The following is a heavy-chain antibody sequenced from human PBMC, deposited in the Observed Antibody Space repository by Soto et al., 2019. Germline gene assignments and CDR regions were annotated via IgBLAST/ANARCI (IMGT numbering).Heavy chain of an antibody. J-gene: IGHJ5*02. D-gene: IGHD3-3*01. Sequence: PSETLSLTCAVYGGSFSGYYGSWIRQPPGEGLEWIGEINHSGSTNYNPALRSRVTISVDTSKNQFSLKLSSVTAADTAVYYCARGGTVTMYYDFWSGSLVPNWFDPWGQGTLVT. CDR3: ARGGTVTMYYDFWSGSLVPNWFDP. CDR1: GGSFSGYY. V-gene: IGHV4-34*01. CDR2: INHSGST.